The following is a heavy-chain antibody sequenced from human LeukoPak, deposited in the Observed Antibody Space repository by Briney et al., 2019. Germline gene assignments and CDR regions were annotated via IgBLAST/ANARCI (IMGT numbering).Heavy chain of an antibody. D-gene: IGHD3-22*01. Sequence: GGSLRLSCAASGFTVSSNYMSWVRQAPGKGLEWVSVIYSGGSTYYADSVKGRFTISRHNSKNTLYLQVNSLRAEDTAVYYCARVYRYYDSSGPAAFDIWGQGTMVTVSS. CDR2: IYSGGST. J-gene: IGHJ3*02. V-gene: IGHV3-53*04. CDR3: ARVYRYYDSSGPAAFDI. CDR1: GFTVSSNY.